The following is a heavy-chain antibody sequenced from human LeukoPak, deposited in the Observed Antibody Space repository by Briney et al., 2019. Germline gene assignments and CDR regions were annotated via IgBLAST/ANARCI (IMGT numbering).Heavy chain of an antibody. V-gene: IGHV4-61*02. D-gene: IGHD2-2*01. J-gene: IGHJ5*02. CDR1: GGSISSGSYY. Sequence: PSETPSLTCTVSGGSISSGSYYWSWIRQPAGKGLEWIGRIYYSGSTYYNPSLKSRVTISVDTSKNQFSLKLSSVTAADTAVYYCARTLLEDIVEVPVAIGQNNWFDPWGQGTLVTVSS. CDR2: IYYSGST. CDR3: ARTLLEDIVEVPVAIGQNNWFDP.